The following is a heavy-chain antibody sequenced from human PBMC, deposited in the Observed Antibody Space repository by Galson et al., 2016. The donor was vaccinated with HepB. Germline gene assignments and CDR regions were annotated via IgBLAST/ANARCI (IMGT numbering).Heavy chain of an antibody. Sequence: ETLSLTCDVSDESIMTHYWSWIRQSPGKGLEWLSYTHSSGNSKYNPSPTSRVTMSLDASRSRFSLRLRSVTAADTAFYFCARGTRFSYKWSFDSWGQGALVTVSS. CDR1: DESIMTHY. D-gene: IGHD1-20*01. V-gene: IGHV4-59*11. J-gene: IGHJ4*02. CDR3: ARGTRFSYKWSFDS. CDR2: THSSGNS.